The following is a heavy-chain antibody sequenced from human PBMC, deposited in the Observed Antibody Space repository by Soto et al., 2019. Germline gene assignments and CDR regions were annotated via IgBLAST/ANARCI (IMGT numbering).Heavy chain of an antibody. CDR2: INAGNGNT. CDR3: ARSIAAAVDFDY. J-gene: IGHJ4*02. Sequence: ASVKVSCKASGYTFSRYGMHCVRQAPGQRLEWMGWINAGNGNTNYAQKLQGRVTMTTDTSTSTAYMELRSLRSDDTAVYYCARSIAAAVDFDYWGQGTLVTVSS. D-gene: IGHD6-13*01. V-gene: IGHV1-3*01. CDR1: GYTFSRYG.